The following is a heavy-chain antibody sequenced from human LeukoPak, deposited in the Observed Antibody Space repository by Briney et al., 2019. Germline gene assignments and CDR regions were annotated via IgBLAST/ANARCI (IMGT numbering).Heavy chain of an antibody. CDR1: GYTFTSYG. CDR2: ISAYNGNT. CDR3: ARGTYYYDRTRAFDI. V-gene: IGHV1-18*01. J-gene: IGHJ3*02. Sequence: ASVKVSCKASGYTFTSYGISWVRQAPGQGLEWMGWISAYNGNTNYAQKLQGRATMTTDTSTSTAYMELRSLRSDDTAVYYCARGTYYYDRTRAFDIWGQGTMVTVSS. D-gene: IGHD3-22*01.